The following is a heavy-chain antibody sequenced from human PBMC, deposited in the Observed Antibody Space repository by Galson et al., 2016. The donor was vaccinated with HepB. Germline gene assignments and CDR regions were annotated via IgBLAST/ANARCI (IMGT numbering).Heavy chain of an antibody. CDR1: GFSFSRYW. CDR3: ARENFWKLDQ. CDR2: IRSDGTAN. Sequence: SLRLSCAASGFSFSRYWMAWVRQAPGKGLEGVGNIRSDGTANDYVGSVKGLFTISRDNAQKSLFLQMNSLRVEDTAVYYCARENFWKLDQWGQGTLVTVSS. V-gene: IGHV3-7*03. J-gene: IGHJ5*02. D-gene: IGHD3-3*01.